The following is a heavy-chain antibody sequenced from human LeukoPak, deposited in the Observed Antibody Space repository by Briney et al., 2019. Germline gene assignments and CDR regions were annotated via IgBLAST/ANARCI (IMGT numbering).Heavy chain of an antibody. J-gene: IGHJ4*02. Sequence: SVKVSCKASGGTFSSYAISWVRQAPGQGLEWMGGIIPIFATANYAQKFQGRVTITADESTSTAFMELSSPRSEDTAVYYCARGNPRSLLPYYFDYWGQGTLVTVSS. CDR2: IIPIFATA. CDR3: ARGNPRSLLPYYFDY. CDR1: GGTFSSYA. D-gene: IGHD3-3*01. V-gene: IGHV1-69*13.